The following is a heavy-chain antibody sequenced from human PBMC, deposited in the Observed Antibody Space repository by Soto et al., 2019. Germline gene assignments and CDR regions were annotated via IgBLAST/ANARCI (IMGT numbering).Heavy chain of an antibody. V-gene: IGHV4-4*07. Sequence: QVQLQESGPGLVKPSETLSLTCTVSGGSISSYYWSWIRQPAGKGLEWIGRIYTSGSTNYNPSLKSRVTMSVDTSKNQFSLKLSSVTAADTAVYYCARDYGKPLTTVVRPFDYWGQGTLVTVSS. CDR2: IYTSGST. CDR1: GGSISSYY. CDR3: ARDYGKPLTTVVRPFDY. J-gene: IGHJ4*02. D-gene: IGHD4-17*01.